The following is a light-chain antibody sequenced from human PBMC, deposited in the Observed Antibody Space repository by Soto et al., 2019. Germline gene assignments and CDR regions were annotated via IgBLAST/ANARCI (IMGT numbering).Light chain of an antibody. V-gene: IGKV3D-15*01. CDR1: RSINRV. Sequence: EVVMRRSPANLTVSPGQSANLSRRARRSINRVLVWCEQKPGQTPTRXXYGASTWGIGVPPRSTGSGSRTDFTLTISSLEPEDFAVYYCQQYSRWPPTLVGGTKMDI. J-gene: IGKJ4*02. CDR2: GAS. CDR3: QQYSRWPPT.